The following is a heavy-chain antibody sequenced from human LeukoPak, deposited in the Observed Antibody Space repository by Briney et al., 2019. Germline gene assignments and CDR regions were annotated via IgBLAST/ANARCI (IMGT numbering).Heavy chain of an antibody. CDR1: GFTFSSHE. V-gene: IGHV3-48*03. J-gene: IGHJ6*02. CDR2: IGSSGSTI. Sequence: GGSLRLSCVASGFTFSSHEMNWVRQAPGKGLEWVSYIGSSGSTIKNAESVKGRFTISRDNAKNSLYLQMNSLRAEDTAVYYCARDLSYYGSGNYYYYFYGMDVWGQGTTVTVSS. CDR3: ARDLSYYGSGNYYYYFYGMDV. D-gene: IGHD3-10*01.